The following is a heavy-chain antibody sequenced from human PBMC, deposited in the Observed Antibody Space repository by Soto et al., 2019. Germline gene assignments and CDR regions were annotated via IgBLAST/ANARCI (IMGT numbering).Heavy chain of an antibody. CDR2: IIPILGIA. J-gene: IGHJ4*02. Sequence: QVQLVQSGAEVKKPVSSVKVSCKASGGTFSSYTISWVRQAPGQGLEWMGRIIPILGIANYAQKFQGRVTITADKSTSTAYMELSSLRSEDTAVYYCARSSSSWFSFDYWGQGTLVTVSS. V-gene: IGHV1-69*02. D-gene: IGHD6-13*01. CDR1: GGTFSSYT. CDR3: ARSSSSWFSFDY.